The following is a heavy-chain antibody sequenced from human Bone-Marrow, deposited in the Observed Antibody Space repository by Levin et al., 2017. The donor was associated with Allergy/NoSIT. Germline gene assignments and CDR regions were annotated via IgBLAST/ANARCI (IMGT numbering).Heavy chain of an antibody. Sequence: GESLKISCAASGFTFSNYGMTWVRQAPGKGLEWVSGISGRGGNTFYADSVKGRFTISRDNSKNSLYLQMNSLRVEDTAVYYCATPMDSCTNDFCLLDALEYWGQGTLVIVSS. CDR1: GFTFSNYG. D-gene: IGHD2-8*01. J-gene: IGHJ4*02. V-gene: IGHV3-23*01. CDR3: ATPMDSCTNDFCLLDALEY. CDR2: ISGRGGNT.